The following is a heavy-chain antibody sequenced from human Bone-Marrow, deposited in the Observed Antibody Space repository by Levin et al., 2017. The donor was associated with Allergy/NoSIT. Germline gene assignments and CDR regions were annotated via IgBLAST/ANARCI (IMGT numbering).Heavy chain of an antibody. V-gene: IGHV3-48*04. J-gene: IGHJ6*02. CDR1: GFTFSSYD. CDR3: ARDTDYGDYGDTYYYYGLDV. CDR2: ISNSRSTK. Sequence: GESLKISCAASGFTFSSYDMNWVRQAPGKGLEWVSYISNSRSTKYYADSVKGRFTISRDNAKNSLYLQMHSLRAEDTAVYYCARDTDYGDYGDTYYYYGLDVWGQGTTVTVSS. D-gene: IGHD4-17*01.